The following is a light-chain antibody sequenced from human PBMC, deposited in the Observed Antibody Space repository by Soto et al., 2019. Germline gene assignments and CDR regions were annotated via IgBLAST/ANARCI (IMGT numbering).Light chain of an antibody. CDR1: QNINNW. V-gene: IGKV1-5*01. CDR3: QQYNLA. Sequence: DIQMTQSPSTLSASVGDRVTITCRASQNINNWLAWYQHKPGKAPKILIYDASTLESGVPSRFSGSGSGTAFTLTISSLQTDDFATYYCQQYNLALAQGTNVDIK. J-gene: IGKJ1*01. CDR2: DAS.